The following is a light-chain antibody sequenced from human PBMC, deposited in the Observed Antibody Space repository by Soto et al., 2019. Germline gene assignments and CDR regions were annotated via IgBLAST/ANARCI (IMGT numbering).Light chain of an antibody. CDR2: KAS. CDR3: QQYNSYWT. Sequence: DIQMTQSASTLSASLGDRVTITCRASQSVRSWLAWYQQRPGKAPKLLIYKASSLESGVPSRFSGSGSGTEFTLTISSLKPDDFATYYCQQYNSYWTFGQGTKVDIK. J-gene: IGKJ1*01. CDR1: QSVRSW. V-gene: IGKV1-5*03.